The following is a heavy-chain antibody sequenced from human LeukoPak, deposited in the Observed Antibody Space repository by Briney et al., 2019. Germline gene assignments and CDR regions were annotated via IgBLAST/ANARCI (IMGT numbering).Heavy chain of an antibody. V-gene: IGHV1-18*01. CDR1: GYTFTSYG. D-gene: IGHD3-10*01. Sequence: ASVKVSCKASGYTFTSYGISWVRQAPGQGLEWMGWVSAYNGNTNYAQKLQGRVTMTTDASTGTAYMELRSLRSDDTAVYYCARESAGVGDYWGQGTLVTVSS. CDR2: VSAYNGNT. CDR3: ARESAGVGDY. J-gene: IGHJ4*02.